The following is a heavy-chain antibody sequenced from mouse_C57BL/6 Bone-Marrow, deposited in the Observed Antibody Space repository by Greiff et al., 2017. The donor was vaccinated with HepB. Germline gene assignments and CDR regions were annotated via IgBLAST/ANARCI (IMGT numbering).Heavy chain of an antibody. CDR1: GYTFTSYW. J-gene: IGHJ2*01. D-gene: IGHD2-3*01. V-gene: IGHV1-69*01. Sequence: VQLKQPGAELVMPGASVKLSCKASGYTFTSYWMHWVKQRPGQGLEWIGEIDPSDSYTNYNQKFKGKSTLTVDKSSSTAYMQHSSLTSEDSAVYYCARFDGYVLYYFDYWGQGTTLTVSS. CDR2: IDPSDSYT. CDR3: ARFDGYVLYYFDY.